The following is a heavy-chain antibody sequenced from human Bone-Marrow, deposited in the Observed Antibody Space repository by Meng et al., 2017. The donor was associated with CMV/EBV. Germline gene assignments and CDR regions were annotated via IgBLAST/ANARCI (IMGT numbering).Heavy chain of an antibody. CDR1: PYTLSDYL. D-gene: IGHD4-23*01. J-gene: IGHJ4*02. CDR2: INPNSGGT. CDR3: ARGAYYGGNSKVFSY. Sequence: ASVKGSCKASPYTLSDYLMCWVRQAPGQGLEWMGWINPNSGGTNYAQKFQGRVTMTRDTSISTAYMELSRLRSDDTAVYYCARGAYYGGNSKVFSYWGQGTLVTASS. V-gene: IGHV1-2*02.